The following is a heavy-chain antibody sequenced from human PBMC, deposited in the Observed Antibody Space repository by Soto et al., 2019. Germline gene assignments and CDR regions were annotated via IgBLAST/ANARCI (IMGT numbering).Heavy chain of an antibody. D-gene: IGHD6-19*01. V-gene: IGHV3-7*03. CDR1: GFTFSSYW. CDR2: IKQDGSEK. CDR3: AREQWLPHYYFDY. J-gene: IGHJ4*02. Sequence: EVQLVESGGGLVQPGGSLRLSCAASGFTFSSYWMSWVRQAPGKGLEWVANIKQDGSEKYYVDSVKGRFTISRDNAKNSRCLQMNSLRAEDTAVYYCAREQWLPHYYFDYWGQGTLVTVSS.